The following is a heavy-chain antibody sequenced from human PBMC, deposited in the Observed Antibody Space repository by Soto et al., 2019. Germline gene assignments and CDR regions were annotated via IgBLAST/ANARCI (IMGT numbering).Heavy chain of an antibody. Sequence: SETLSLTCTVSGGSISSNSYYWDWIRQPPGKGLEWIGSMYYSGATYHNPSLQSRVTISVDTSKNQFSLHLSSVTAADTAVYYCARHAAYDSVWGKSDGSDCWGQGTLVTVSS. CDR2: MYYSGAT. V-gene: IGHV4-39*01. CDR1: GGSISSNSYY. J-gene: IGHJ4*02. D-gene: IGHD3-16*01. CDR3: ARHAAYDSVWGKSDGSDC.